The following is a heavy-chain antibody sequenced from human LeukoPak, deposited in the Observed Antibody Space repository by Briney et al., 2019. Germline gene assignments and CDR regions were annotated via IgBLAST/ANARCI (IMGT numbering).Heavy chain of an antibody. Sequence: PGGSLRLSCVVSGFTFDDVAMHWVRQAPGRGLEWVSLISGDGVATYYGASLKGRFTISRDNSKNSLYLQMNSLRVEDTALYYCAKGNGDFSHFYNGMDVWGRGTTVTVSS. J-gene: IGHJ6*02. CDR1: GFTFDDVA. D-gene: IGHD4-17*01. CDR2: ISGDGVAT. V-gene: IGHV3-43*02. CDR3: AKGNGDFSHFYNGMDV.